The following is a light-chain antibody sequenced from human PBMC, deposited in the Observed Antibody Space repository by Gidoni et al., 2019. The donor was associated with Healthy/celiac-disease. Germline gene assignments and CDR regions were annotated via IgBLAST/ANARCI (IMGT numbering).Light chain of an antibody. CDR2: LGS. V-gene: IGKV2-28*01. CDR3: MQALQTPIT. J-gene: IGKJ5*01. Sequence: DIVMTQSPLSQPVTPGEPASISCRSSQSILHSNGYNYLDWYLQKPGQSPQLLIYLGSNRASGVPDRFSGSGSGTDFTLKISRVEAEDVGVYYCMQALQTPITFGQGTRLEIK. CDR1: QSILHSNGYNY.